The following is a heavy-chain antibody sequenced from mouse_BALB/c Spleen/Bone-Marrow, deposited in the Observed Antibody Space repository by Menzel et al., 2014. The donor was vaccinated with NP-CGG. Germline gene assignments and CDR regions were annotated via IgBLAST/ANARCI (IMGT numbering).Heavy chain of an antibody. CDR3: ARKDYGSRGGYFDV. Sequence: VQLQQSGPGLVAPSQSLSITCTVSGFSLXNYGVHWVRQPPGKGLEWLGLIWAGGSTNYNSALMSRLSISKDNSKSQVFLKMNSLQADDTAMYYCARKDYGSRGGYFDVWGAGTTVTVSS. CDR2: IWAGGST. V-gene: IGHV2-9*02. D-gene: IGHD1-1*01. CDR1: GFSLXNYG. J-gene: IGHJ1*01.